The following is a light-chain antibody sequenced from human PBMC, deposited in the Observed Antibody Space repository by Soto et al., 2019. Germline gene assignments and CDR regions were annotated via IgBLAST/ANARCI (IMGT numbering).Light chain of an antibody. CDR1: QSVSSSY. CDR3: QQYGSSLQT. J-gene: IGKJ1*01. V-gene: IGKV3-20*01. Sequence: EIVLSQYPGTLSWSPGERATLSCRASQSVSSSYLAWYQQKPGQAPRLLIYGASSRATGIPDRFSGSGSGTDFTLTIIRLEHEDFAVYYCQQYGSSLQTFGQGTKVDIK. CDR2: GAS.